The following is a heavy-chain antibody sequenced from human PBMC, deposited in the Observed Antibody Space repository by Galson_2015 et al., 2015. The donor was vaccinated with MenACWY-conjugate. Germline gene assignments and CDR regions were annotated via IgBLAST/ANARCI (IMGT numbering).Heavy chain of an antibody. CDR1: AFTFSNAY. CDR3: TTHKPDSWGGLLFHFYMDV. D-gene: IGHD2-21*01. V-gene: IGHV3-15*01. CDR2: IKSQTGGGKI. Sequence: SLRLSCAGPAFTFSNAYMSWVRQAPGKGLEWVGRIKSQTGGGKIDYAAPVKGRFTISRDDSKNTLYLQMNSLKIEDTAVYYCTTHKPDSWGGLLFHFYMDVWGKGTTVTASS. J-gene: IGHJ6*03.